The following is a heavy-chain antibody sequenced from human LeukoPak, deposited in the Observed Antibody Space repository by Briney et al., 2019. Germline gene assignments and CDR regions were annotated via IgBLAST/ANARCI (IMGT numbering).Heavy chain of an antibody. CDR1: GGSISSGSYY. CDR2: IYTSGST. V-gene: IGHV4-61*02. CDR3: ARETYDFRSGYLYYFDY. J-gene: IGHJ4*02. D-gene: IGHD3-3*01. Sequence: SETLSLTCTVSGGSISSGSYYWSWIRQPAGKGLEWIGRIYTSGSTNYNPSLKSRVTISVDTSKNQFSLKLSSVTAADTAVYYCARETYDFRSGYLYYFDYWGQGTLVTVSS.